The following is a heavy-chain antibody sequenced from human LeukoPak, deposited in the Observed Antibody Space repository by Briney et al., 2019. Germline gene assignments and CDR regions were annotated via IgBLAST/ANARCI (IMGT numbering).Heavy chain of an antibody. CDR3: ARARASGSYYVY. Sequence: ASVEVSCKASGYTFTSYYMHWVRQAPGQGLECMGIINPSGGSTSYAQKFQGGVTMTRDTSTSTVYMELSSLRSEDTAVYYCARARASGSYYVYWGQGTLVTVSS. D-gene: IGHD1-26*01. V-gene: IGHV1-46*01. CDR2: INPSGGST. J-gene: IGHJ4*02. CDR1: GYTFTSYY.